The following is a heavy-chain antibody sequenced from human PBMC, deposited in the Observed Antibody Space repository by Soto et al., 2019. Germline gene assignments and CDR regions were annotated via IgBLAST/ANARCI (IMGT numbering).Heavy chain of an antibody. Sequence: SSETLSLTCTVSGGSITRVDYYWNWIRQPPGKGLEWVGYISYSGSTYYKPSLRGRVTITVGTSKNQISLKLSSVTAADTAVYYCARSYCRGGTCYSGVGDWFDPWGQGTLVTVSS. V-gene: IGHV4-30-4*01. CDR3: ARSYCRGGTCYSGVGDWFDP. CDR2: ISYSGST. CDR1: GGSITRVDYY. D-gene: IGHD2-15*01. J-gene: IGHJ5*02.